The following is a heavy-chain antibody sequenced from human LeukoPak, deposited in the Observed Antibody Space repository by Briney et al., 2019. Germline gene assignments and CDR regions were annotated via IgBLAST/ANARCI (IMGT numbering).Heavy chain of an antibody. CDR2: IYWNDDK. Sequence: ESGPTLVKPTQTLTLTCTFSGFSLSTSGVGVGWIRQPPGKALEWLALIYWNDDKRYSPSLKSRLTITKDTSKNQVVLTMTNMDPVDTATYYCAHKVAYYDFWSGYNWGYAFDIWGQGTMVTVSS. J-gene: IGHJ3*02. CDR3: AHKVAYYDFWSGYNWGYAFDI. D-gene: IGHD3-3*01. CDR1: GFSLSTSGVG. V-gene: IGHV2-5*01.